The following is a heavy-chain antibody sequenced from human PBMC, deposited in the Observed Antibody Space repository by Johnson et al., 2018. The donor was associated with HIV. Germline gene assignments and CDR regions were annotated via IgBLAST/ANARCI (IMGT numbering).Heavy chain of an antibody. CDR2: ISWDGGST. D-gene: IGHD3-10*01. Sequence: VQLVESGGGLVQPGRSLRLSCAASGFSFDDYAMYWVRQAPGKGLEWVSLISWDGGSTYYADSVKGRFTISRANSKNSLYLQMNSLRTEDTALYYCAKDTFSGSYFRAFDAFDIWGQGTMVTVSS. CDR1: GFSFDDYA. CDR3: AKDTFSGSYFRAFDAFDI. J-gene: IGHJ3*02. V-gene: IGHV3-43*01.